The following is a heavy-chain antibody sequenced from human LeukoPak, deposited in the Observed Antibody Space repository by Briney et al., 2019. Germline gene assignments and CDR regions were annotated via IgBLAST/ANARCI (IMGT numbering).Heavy chain of an antibody. CDR3: VLGYYDSSGYYW. V-gene: IGHV3-21*01. CDR2: ISSSSSYI. J-gene: IGHJ4*02. CDR1: GFTFSSYS. Sequence: GGSPRLSCAASGFTFSSYSMNWVRQAPGKGLEWVSSISSSSSYIYYADSVKGRFTISRDNAKNSLYLQMNSLRAEDTAVYYCVLGYYDSSGYYWWGQGTLVTVSS. D-gene: IGHD3-22*01.